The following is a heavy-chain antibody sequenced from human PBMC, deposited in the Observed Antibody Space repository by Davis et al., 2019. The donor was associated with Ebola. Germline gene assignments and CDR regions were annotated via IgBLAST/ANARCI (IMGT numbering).Heavy chain of an antibody. CDR3: ARDPDRLWFREPLGMDV. V-gene: IGHV1-18*01. CDR2: MNPNSGGT. D-gene: IGHD3-10*01. CDR1: GYTFTSYG. J-gene: IGHJ6*02. Sequence: ASVKVSCKASGYTFTSYGISWVRQAPGQGLEWMGWMNPNSGGTNYAQKLQGRVTMTTDTSTSTAYMELRSLRSDDTAVYYCARDPDRLWFREPLGMDVWGQGTTVTVSS.